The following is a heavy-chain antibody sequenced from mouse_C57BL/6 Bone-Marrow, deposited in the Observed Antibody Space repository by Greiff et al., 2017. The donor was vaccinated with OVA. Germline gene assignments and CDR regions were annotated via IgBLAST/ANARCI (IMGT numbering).Heavy chain of an antibody. CDR1: GYTFTGYW. D-gene: IGHD1-1*01. CDR2: ILPGSGST. J-gene: IGHJ1*03. V-gene: IGHV1-9*01. CDR3: ARYAYYYGSSFYWYFDV. Sequence: LVESGAELMKPGASVKLSCKATGYTFTGYWIEWVKQRPGHGLEWIGEILPGSGSTNYNEKFKGKATFTADTSSNTAYMQLSSLTTEDSAIYYCARYAYYYGSSFYWYFDVWGTGTTVTVSS.